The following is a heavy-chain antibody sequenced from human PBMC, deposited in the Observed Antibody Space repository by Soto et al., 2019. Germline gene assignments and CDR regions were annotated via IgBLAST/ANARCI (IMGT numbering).Heavy chain of an antibody. CDR3: ARARYNYFWSGKAYYYYMDF. Sequence: SETLSLTCTVSGGSISSYYWSWIRQPPGKGLEWIGYIYYSGSTNYNPSLKSRVTISVDTSKNQFSLKLSSVTAADTAVYYCARARYNYFWSGKAYYYYMDFWGKGTTVPVSS. J-gene: IGHJ6*03. CDR1: GGSISSYY. V-gene: IGHV4-59*01. D-gene: IGHD3-3*01. CDR2: IYYSGST.